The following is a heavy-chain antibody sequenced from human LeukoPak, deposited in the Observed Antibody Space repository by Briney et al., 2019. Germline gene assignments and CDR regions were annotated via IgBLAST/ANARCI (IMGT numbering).Heavy chain of an antibody. J-gene: IGHJ3*02. CDR2: ISGSGGST. D-gene: IGHD3-22*01. V-gene: IGHV3-23*01. CDR3: AKDSSGYYDDAFDI. CDR1: GFTFSSYS. Sequence: GGSLRLSCAASGFTFSSYSMNWVRQAPGKGLEWVSAISGSGGSTYYADSVKGRFTISRDNSKNTLYPQMNSLRAEDTAVYYCAKDSSGYYDDAFDIWGQGTMVTVSS.